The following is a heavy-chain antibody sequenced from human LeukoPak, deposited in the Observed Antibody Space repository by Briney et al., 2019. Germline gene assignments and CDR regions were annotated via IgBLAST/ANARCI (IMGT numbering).Heavy chain of an antibody. CDR2: ISNDGNNK. CDR1: GFTFSGYG. CDR3: AKGSPRAGQRGYFDY. V-gene: IGHV3-30*18. D-gene: IGHD3-10*01. J-gene: IGHJ4*02. Sequence: QTGGSLRLSCTASGFTFSGYGMHWVRQAPGKGLEWVAVISNDGNNKYYADSVKGRFTISRDNSKSTLYLQMNSLRAEDTAVYYCAKGSPRAGQRGYFDYWGQGTLVTVSS.